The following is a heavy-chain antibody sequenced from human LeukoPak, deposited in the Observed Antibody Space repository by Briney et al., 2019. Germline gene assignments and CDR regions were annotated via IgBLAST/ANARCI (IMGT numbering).Heavy chain of an antibody. J-gene: IGHJ4*02. V-gene: IGHV4-34*01. CDR1: GGSFSGYY. CDR2: INHSGST. D-gene: IGHD5-18*01. Sequence: PSETLSLTCAVYGGSFSGYYWSWIRQPPGKGLEWIGEINHSGSTNYNPSLKSRVTISVDTSKNQFSLKLSSVTAADTAVYYCARLVDTAMVFQAEYFDYWGQGTLVTVSS. CDR3: ARLVDTAMVFQAEYFDY.